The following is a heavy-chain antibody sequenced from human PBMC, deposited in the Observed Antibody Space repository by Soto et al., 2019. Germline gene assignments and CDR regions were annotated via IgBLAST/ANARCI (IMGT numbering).Heavy chain of an antibody. CDR2: IYYSGST. D-gene: IGHD2-15*01. CDR3: ARRPGSGGSCSAYYFDY. V-gene: IGHV4-31*03. J-gene: IGHJ4*02. Sequence: QVQLQESGPGLVKPSQTLSLTCTVSGGSISSGGYYWSWIRQHPGKGLEWIGYIYYSGSTYYNPSLKSRVIISVATSKYQFSLKLSSVTAADTAVYYCARRPGSGGSCSAYYFDYWGQGTLVTVSS. CDR1: GGSISSGGYY.